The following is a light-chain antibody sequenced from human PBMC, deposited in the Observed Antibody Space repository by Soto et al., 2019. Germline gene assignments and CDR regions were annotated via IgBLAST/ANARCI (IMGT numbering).Light chain of an antibody. Sequence: DIVLTQSPGTLSLSPGEGATLSCRASQTIGSNYLAWYQHKPGQAPRLLIQGASSRATAVPDRFSGSGSGTDFTFTITRLELDDFGVYFCQQYRTSPWTFGQGTKVEI. CDR2: GAS. CDR1: QTIGSNY. J-gene: IGKJ1*01. CDR3: QQYRTSPWT. V-gene: IGKV3-20*01.